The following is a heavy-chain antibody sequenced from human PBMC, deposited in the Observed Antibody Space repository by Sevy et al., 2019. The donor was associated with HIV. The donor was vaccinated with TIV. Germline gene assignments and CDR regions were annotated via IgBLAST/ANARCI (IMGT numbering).Heavy chain of an antibody. V-gene: IGHV3-23*01. CDR3: AKDVDGVSDSSCPGFRGVEIYYYYMDV. J-gene: IGHJ6*03. Sequence: GGSLRLSCAASGFTFSSYAMSWVRQAPGKGLEWVSAISGSGGSTYYADSVKGRFTISRDNSKNTLDLQMNSLRAEDTAVYYCAKDVDGVSDSSCPGFRGVEIYYYYMDVWGKGTTVTVSS. CDR1: GFTFSSYA. D-gene: IGHD6-6*01. CDR2: ISGSGGST.